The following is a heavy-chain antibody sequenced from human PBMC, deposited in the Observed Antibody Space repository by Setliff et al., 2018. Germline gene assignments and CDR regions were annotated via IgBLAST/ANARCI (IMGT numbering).Heavy chain of an antibody. J-gene: IGHJ6*02. D-gene: IGHD5-18*01. V-gene: IGHV4-59*02. CDR3: ARDRTAYSYGLDV. CDR1: GGSVSPYF. Sequence: PETLSLTCTVSGGSVSPYFWSWIRQPPGKGLQWIGYIYHNGNTNFNPSLKSRVNMSIDTSKNQFALNLKSVTAADTAVYYCARDRTAYSYGLDVWGQGTTVTVSS. CDR2: IYHNGNT.